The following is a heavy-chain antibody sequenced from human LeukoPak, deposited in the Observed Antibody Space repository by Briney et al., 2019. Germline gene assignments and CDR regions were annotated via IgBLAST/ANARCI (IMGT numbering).Heavy chain of an antibody. J-gene: IGHJ4*02. CDR3: ARGPGYTGSYSFDY. D-gene: IGHD1-26*01. Sequence: PSETLSLTCTVSGGSISNYYWSWIRQPAGKALEYIGRIYSTGNTNYNPSLKSRVTMAVDTSNNQLSLKLTSVTAADTALYCCARGPGYTGSYSFDYWGPGTLVTVSS. CDR1: GGSISNYY. CDR2: IYSTGNT. V-gene: IGHV4-4*07.